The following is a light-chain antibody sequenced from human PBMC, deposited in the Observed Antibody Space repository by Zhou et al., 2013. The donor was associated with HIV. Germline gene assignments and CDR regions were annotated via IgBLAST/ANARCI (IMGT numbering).Light chain of an antibody. V-gene: IGKV1-33*01. J-gene: IGKJ5*01. CDR1: EDTANN. Sequence: DIQMTQIPSTLSASVGDRVTITCRATEDTANNLNWYQHKSGRAPRLLIHDASILERGVPSRFIGSGSGTSFTLTITSLHPEDLATYYCQHYDSLPITFGQGTRVELK. CDR2: DAS. CDR3: QHYDSLPIT.